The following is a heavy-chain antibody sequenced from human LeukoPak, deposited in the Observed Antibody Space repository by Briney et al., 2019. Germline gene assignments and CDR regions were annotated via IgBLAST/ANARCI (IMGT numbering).Heavy chain of an antibody. CDR2: INQGESMI. Sequence: GGSLRLSCAASGFRFSRYWMSWVRQAPGKGLEWVASINQGESMIWYVDSVKGRFTISRDNANNLLFLQVNYMRVEDTAVYYCAKLLRDVTIYDFWGHGDLVTVSS. V-gene: IGHV3-7*01. CDR1: GFRFSRYW. D-gene: IGHD5-24*01. CDR3: AKLLRDVTIYDF. J-gene: IGHJ4*03.